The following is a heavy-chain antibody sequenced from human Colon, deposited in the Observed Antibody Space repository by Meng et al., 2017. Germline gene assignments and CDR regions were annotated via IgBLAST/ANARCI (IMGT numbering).Heavy chain of an antibody. Sequence: GESLKISCAASGFTFNSHAMNWVRQAPGKGLEWVSAISGSGVSTYYAGSVKGRFTISRDNARNTLYLQMNNLRAEDTALYYCAKALDSSGYSYERCADYWGQGTLVTVSS. CDR3: AKALDSSGYSYERCADY. J-gene: IGHJ4*02. V-gene: IGHV3-23*01. CDR2: ISGSGVST. D-gene: IGHD3-22*01. CDR1: GFTFNSHA.